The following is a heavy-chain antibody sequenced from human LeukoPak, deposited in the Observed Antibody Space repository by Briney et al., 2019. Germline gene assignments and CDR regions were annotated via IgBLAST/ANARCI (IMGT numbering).Heavy chain of an antibody. CDR2: IYYSGST. V-gene: IGHV4-59*01. CDR3: ARDTPSIAAAGTYYYYYMDV. Sequence: SETLSLTCTVSGGSISSYYWSWIRQPPGKGLEWIGYIYYSGSTNYNPSLKSRVAISVDTSKNQFSLKLSSVTAADTAVYYCARDTPSIAAAGTYYYYYMDVWGKGTTVTVSS. J-gene: IGHJ6*03. D-gene: IGHD6-13*01. CDR1: GGSISSYY.